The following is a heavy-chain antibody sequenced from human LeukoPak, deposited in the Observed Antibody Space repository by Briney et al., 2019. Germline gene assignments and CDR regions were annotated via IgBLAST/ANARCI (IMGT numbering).Heavy chain of an antibody. CDR1: GGSISSYY. D-gene: IGHD3-22*01. V-gene: IGHV4-59*01. J-gene: IGHJ4*02. CDR3: ARFSFTYDSSGYIN. Sequence: SETLSLTCTVSGGSISSYYWSWIRQPPGKGLEWIGYIYYSGSTNYNPSLKSRVTISVDTSKNQFSLKLSSVTAADTAVYYCARFSFTYDSSGYINWGQGTLVTVSS. CDR2: IYYSGST.